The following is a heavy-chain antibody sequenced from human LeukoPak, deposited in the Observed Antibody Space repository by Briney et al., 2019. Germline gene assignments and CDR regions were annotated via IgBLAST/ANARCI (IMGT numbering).Heavy chain of an antibody. D-gene: IGHD3-10*01. V-gene: IGHV3-21*01. CDR2: ISSSSSYI. J-gene: IGHJ4*02. CDR1: GFTFSSYS. CDR3: ARVFMVRGGPYDY. Sequence: PGGSLRLSCAASGFTFSSYSMNWVRQAPGKGMEWVSSISSSSSYIYYADSVKGRFTISRDNAKNSLYLQMNSLRAEDTAVYYCARVFMVRGGPYDYWGQGTLVTVSS.